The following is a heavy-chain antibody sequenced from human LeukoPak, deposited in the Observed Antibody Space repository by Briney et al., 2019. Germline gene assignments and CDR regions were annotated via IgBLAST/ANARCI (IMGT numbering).Heavy chain of an antibody. D-gene: IGHD1-26*01. V-gene: IGHV5-51*01. CDR1: GYSFTNYG. J-gene: IGHJ3*02. CDR3: ARQDSRRLYMSVGFFDI. CDR2: IYPGDSDR. Sequence: GLPLNISCKGSGYSFTNYGIAWVGQMRRKGLEWMGIIYPGDSDRRYSPSFQGQVTISADKSISTAYLQWSSLKASDSATYYCARQDSRRLYMSVGFFDIWGQGTMVTVSS.